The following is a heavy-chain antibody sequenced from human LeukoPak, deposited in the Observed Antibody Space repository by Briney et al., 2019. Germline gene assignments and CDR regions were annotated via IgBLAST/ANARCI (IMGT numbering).Heavy chain of an antibody. CDR3: ARAPGGTMVLDY. D-gene: IGHD3-10*01. J-gene: IGHJ4*02. V-gene: IGHV3-21*06. Sequence: GGSLRLSCAASGFTFSSYIMNWVRRAPGKGPEWVSSITSRSSYIHYADSVKGRFTISRDNAKNTLYLQMNSLRAEDTALYYCARAPGGTMVLDYWGQGTLVTVSS. CDR1: GFTFSSYI. CDR2: ITSRSSYI.